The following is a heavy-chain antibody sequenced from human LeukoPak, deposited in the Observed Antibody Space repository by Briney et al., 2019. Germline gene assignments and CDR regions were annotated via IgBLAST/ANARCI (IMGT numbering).Heavy chain of an antibody. D-gene: IGHD4-11*01. Sequence: SETLSLTCTVSGGSISSYYWSWIRQPPGKGLEWIGYIYYSGSTYYNPSLKSRVTISVDTSKNQFSLKLSSVTAADTAVYYCASESLVTTYFDYWGQGTLVTVSS. CDR1: GGSISSYY. CDR3: ASESLVTTYFDY. V-gene: IGHV4-59*08. J-gene: IGHJ4*02. CDR2: IYYSGST.